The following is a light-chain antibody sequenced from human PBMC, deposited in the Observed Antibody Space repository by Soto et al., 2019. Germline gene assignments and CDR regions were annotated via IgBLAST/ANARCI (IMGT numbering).Light chain of an antibody. V-gene: IGLV2-14*01. CDR1: SSDIGGYNY. CDR2: EVT. CDR3: CSYTTTSTPFV. J-gene: IGLJ1*01. Sequence: QSALTQPASVSGSPGQSITISCTGTSSDIGGYNYVSWYQQHPGKAPKLMISEVTNRPSGVSNRLSGSKSGNTASLTISGLQTEDEADYYCCSYTTTSTPFVFGTGTKVTVL.